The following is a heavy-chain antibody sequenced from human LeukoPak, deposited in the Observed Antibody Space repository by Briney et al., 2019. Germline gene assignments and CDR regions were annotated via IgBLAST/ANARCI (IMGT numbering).Heavy chain of an antibody. J-gene: IGHJ3*02. CDR2: IYYSGST. CDR3: ARGCLTAAAPWGAFDI. CDR1: GGSIGSYY. Sequence: KPSETLSLTCTVSGGSIGSYYWSWIRQPPGKGLEWIGYIYYSGSTNYNPSLKSRVTISVDTSKNQFSLKLSSVTAADTAVYYCARGCLTAAAPWGAFDIWGQGTMVTVSS. D-gene: IGHD6-13*01. V-gene: IGHV4-59*01.